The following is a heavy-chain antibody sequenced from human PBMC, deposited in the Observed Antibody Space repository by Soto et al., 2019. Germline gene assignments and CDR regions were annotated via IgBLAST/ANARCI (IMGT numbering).Heavy chain of an antibody. CDR3: ARVRVGARYNWFDP. CDR1: GGSISSSNW. Sequence: PSETLSLTCAVSGGSISSSNWWSWVRQPPGKGLEWIGEIYHSGSTNYNPSLKSRVTISVDKSKNQFSLKLSSVTAADTAVYYCARVRVGARYNWFDPWGQGTLVTVAS. CDR2: IYHSGST. J-gene: IGHJ5*02. D-gene: IGHD1-26*01. V-gene: IGHV4-4*02.